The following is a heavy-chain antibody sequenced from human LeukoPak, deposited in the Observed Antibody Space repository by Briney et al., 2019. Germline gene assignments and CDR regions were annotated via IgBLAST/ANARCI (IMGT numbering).Heavy chain of an antibody. Sequence: GGSLRLSCAASGFTFSSYWMSWVRQAPGKVLEWLANIKQDGSEKYYVDSVKGRFTISRDNAKNSLYLQMNSLRAEDTAVYYCARVGYCSGGSCYRYAFDIWGQGTMVTVSS. CDR3: ARVGYCSGGSCYRYAFDI. CDR1: GFTFSSYW. J-gene: IGHJ3*02. CDR2: IKQDGSEK. D-gene: IGHD2-15*01. V-gene: IGHV3-7*01.